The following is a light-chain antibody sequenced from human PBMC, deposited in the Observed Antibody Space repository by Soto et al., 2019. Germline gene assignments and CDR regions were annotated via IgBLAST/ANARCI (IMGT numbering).Light chain of an antibody. CDR2: SSN. CDR1: SSNIGSNS. Sequence: SVLTQPPSASGTPGQRVTISCSGSSSNIGSNSVNWYQQLPGTAPKLLMYSSNQRPSGVPDRFSGSKSGTSASLAISGLQSEDEADYYCAAWDDSLNGVVFGGGTKATVL. V-gene: IGLV1-44*01. J-gene: IGLJ2*01. CDR3: AAWDDSLNGVV.